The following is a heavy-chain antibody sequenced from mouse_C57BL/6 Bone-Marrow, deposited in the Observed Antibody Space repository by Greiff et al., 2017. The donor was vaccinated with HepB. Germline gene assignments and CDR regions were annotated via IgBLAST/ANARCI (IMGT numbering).Heavy chain of an antibody. V-gene: IGHV1-64*01. D-gene: IGHD1-1*01. CDR1: GYTFTSYW. CDR3: ARPRYGTLWYFDV. Sequence: QVQLQQPGAELVKPGASVKLSCKASGYTFTSYWMHWVKQRPGQGLEWIGMIHPNSGSTNYNEKFKSKATLTVDKSSSTAYMQLSSLTSEDSAVYYCARPRYGTLWYFDVWGTGTTVTVSS. CDR2: IHPNSGST. J-gene: IGHJ1*03.